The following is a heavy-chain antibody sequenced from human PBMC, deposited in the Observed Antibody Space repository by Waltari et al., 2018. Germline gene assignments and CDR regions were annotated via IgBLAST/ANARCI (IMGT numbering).Heavy chain of an antibody. CDR3: AGIRRGFWFFDL. J-gene: IGHJ2*01. V-gene: IGHV3-48*04. CDR1: GMTFTTYS. CDR2: VSGDSGYI. Sequence: EVQLVESGGGLVQPGGSLRLSCAASGMTFTTYSMNWVRQAPGKGLELISYVSGDSGYIYDADSGRGRFTISRDNAQNSMYLQMNNLRADDTAVYYCAGIRRGFWFFDLWGRGTLVTVSS. D-gene: IGHD3-10*01.